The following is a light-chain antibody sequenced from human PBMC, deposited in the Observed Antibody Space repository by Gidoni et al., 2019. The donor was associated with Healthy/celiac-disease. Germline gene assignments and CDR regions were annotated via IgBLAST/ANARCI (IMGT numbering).Light chain of an antibody. J-gene: IGLJ3*02. CDR1: SSNIGSNY. Sequence: QSVLTQPPSASRTPGQRVTISCSGSSSNIGSNYVYWYQQLPGTAPNLLIYRNNQRPSGVPDRFSGSKSGTSASLAISGLRSEDEADYYCAAWDDSLSGWVFGGGTKLTVL. V-gene: IGLV1-47*01. CDR2: RNN. CDR3: AAWDDSLSGWV.